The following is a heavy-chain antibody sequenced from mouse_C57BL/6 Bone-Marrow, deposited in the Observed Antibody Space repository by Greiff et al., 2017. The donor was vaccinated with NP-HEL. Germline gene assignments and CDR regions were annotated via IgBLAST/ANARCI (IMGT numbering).Heavy chain of an antibody. CDR2: IRNKANGYTT. J-gene: IGHJ4*01. Sequence: EVNLVESGGGLVQPGGSLSLSCAASGFTFTDYYMSWVRQPPGKALEWLGFIRNKANGYTTEYSASVKGRFTISRDNSQSILYLQMNALRAEDSATYYCASLSMVTTYYAMDYWGQGTSVTVSS. CDR1: GFTFTDYY. CDR3: ASLSMVTTYYAMDY. D-gene: IGHD2-2*01. V-gene: IGHV7-3*01.